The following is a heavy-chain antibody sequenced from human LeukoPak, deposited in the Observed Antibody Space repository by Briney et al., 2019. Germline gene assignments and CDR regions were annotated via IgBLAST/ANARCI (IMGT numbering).Heavy chain of an antibody. Sequence: SETLSLTCTVSGGSISSYYWSWIRQPPGKGLEWIGYIYYSGSTNYNPSLKSRVTISVDTSKNQFSLKLSSVTAADTAVYYCASYYCSGGSCLIDYWGQGTPVTVSS. J-gene: IGHJ4*02. D-gene: IGHD2-15*01. CDR3: ASYYCSGGSCLIDY. V-gene: IGHV4-59*03. CDR2: IYYSGST. CDR1: GGSISSYY.